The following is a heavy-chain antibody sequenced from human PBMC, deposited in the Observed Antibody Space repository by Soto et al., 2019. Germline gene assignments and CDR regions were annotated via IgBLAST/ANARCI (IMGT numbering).Heavy chain of an antibody. D-gene: IGHD3-3*01. J-gene: IGHJ5*02. Sequence: SEAFCVTCIGSGQLIKSDFWCVWGRQSAGKGLEWIGEIYHSGSAIYTPSLKNRVTLSLDVSKNEFTLNMDSVTAADTAIYYCVRSVILVFGPYNRLTRLHSFVPWAPLILVPVTS. CDR1: GQLIKSDFW. CDR2: IYHSGSA. V-gene: IGHV4-4*02. CDR3: VRSVILVFGPYNRLTRLHSFVP.